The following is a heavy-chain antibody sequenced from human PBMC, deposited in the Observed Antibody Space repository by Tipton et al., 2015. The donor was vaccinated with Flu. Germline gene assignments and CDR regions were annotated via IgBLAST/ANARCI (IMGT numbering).Heavy chain of an antibody. CDR3: ARDVAGALKYFDV. CDR1: GYNFIYSS. J-gene: IGHJ4*02. CDR2: INTGNGNT. D-gene: IGHD1-26*01. Sequence: QVQLVQSGSEVKKPGASVKISCKASGYNFIYSSIHWVRQAPGQRLEWMGWINTGNGNTKYSQEFQGRVTITRDTSASRVYMELSSLTSEDMAVYYCARDVAGALKYFDVWGQGTLVTVSS. V-gene: IGHV1-3*03.